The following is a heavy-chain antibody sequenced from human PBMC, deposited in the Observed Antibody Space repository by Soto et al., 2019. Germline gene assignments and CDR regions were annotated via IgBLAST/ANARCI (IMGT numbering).Heavy chain of an antibody. D-gene: IGHD1-26*01. V-gene: IGHV4-4*02. CDR1: GASIISENW. CDR2: IHHTGST. CDR3: AKSWELRRFFAS. J-gene: IGHJ4*02. Sequence: QVQLQESGPGLVKPSGTLSLTCAVSGASIISENWWTLVRQSPGKGLEWIGEIHHTGSTTYNPSLDSRVTMSVDKSKNHFSLILSSVTAADTALYYCAKSWELRRFFASWGQGTLVTVSS.